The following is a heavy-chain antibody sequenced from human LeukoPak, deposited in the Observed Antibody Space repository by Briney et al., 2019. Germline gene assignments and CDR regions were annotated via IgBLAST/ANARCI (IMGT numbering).Heavy chain of an antibody. Sequence: GGSLRLSCTASGFTFSSYCVGWVRQAPEKGLEWVSGISVSGGNTFYADSVKGRFTISRDNSKNRLYLQMYSLRAEDTAVYYCAKMSINFHILTGELYIWGQGTLVTVSS. CDR3: AKMSINFHILTGELYI. V-gene: IGHV3-23*01. J-gene: IGHJ4*02. CDR1: GFTFSSYC. CDR2: ISVSGGNT. D-gene: IGHD3-9*01.